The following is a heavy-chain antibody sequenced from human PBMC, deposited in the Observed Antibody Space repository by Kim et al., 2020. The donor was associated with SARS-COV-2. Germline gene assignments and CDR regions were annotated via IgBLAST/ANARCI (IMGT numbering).Heavy chain of an antibody. J-gene: IGHJ6*02. V-gene: IGHV4-59*09. CDR3: AGGNSSFYYYDGMDV. D-gene: IGHD6-13*01. Sequence: PPLTSRVTLSVDTSKNQFSLKLGSVAAADTAVYYCAGGNSSFYYYDGMDVWGQGTTVTVSS.